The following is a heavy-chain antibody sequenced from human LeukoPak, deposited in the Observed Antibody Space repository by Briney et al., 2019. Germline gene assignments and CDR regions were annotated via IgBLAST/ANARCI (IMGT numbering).Heavy chain of an antibody. J-gene: IGHJ4*02. Sequence: PSETLSLTCTVSGGSISSSNYYWGWIRQPPGKGLEWIGSIYYSGTTYYNPSLKSRVTISVDTSKNQFSLKLKSVTAADTAVYYCARVDTDKVLGFFDYWGQGTLVTVSS. CDR1: GGSISSSNYY. D-gene: IGHD5-18*01. V-gene: IGHV4-39*07. CDR3: ARVDTDKVLGFFDY. CDR2: IYYSGTT.